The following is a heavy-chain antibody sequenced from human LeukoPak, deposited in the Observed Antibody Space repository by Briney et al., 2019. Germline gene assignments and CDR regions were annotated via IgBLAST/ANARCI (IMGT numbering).Heavy chain of an antibody. Sequence: GGSLRLSCAASGFTFSSYRMNWVRQAPGKGLEWVSAISGSGGSTYYAASVKGRFTISRDNSKNTVYLQMNSLRAEDTAVYYCARGGLHYYDSSGFDYWGQGTLVTVSS. CDR2: ISGSGGST. CDR3: ARGGLHYYDSSGFDY. CDR1: GFTFSSYR. V-gene: IGHV3-23*01. J-gene: IGHJ4*02. D-gene: IGHD3-22*01.